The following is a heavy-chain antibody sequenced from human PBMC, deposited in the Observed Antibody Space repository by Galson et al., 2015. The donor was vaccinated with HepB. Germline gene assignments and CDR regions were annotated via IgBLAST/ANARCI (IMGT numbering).Heavy chain of an antibody. CDR3: ARADGGYSSSWYPYYFDY. V-gene: IGHV3-30-3*01. CDR2: ISYDGSNK. CDR1: GFTFSSYA. D-gene: IGHD6-13*01. Sequence: SLRLSCAASGFTFSSYAMHWVRQAPGKGLEWVAVISYDGSNKYYADSVKGRFTISRDNSKNTLYLQMNSLRAEGTAVYYCARADGGYSSSWYPYYFDYWGQGTLVTVSS. J-gene: IGHJ4*02.